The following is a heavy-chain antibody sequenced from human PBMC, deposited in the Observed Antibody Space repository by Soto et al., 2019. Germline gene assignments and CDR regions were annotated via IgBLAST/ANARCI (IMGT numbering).Heavy chain of an antibody. CDR1: GGSISSGGYY. Sequence: SETLSLTCTVSGGSISSGGYYWSWIRQHPGKGLEWIGYIYYSGSTYYNPSLKSRVTISVDTSKNQFSLKLSSVTAADTAVYYCAILRRYSYGYGAFDIWGQGTMVTVSS. CDR2: IYYSGST. J-gene: IGHJ3*02. D-gene: IGHD5-18*01. V-gene: IGHV4-31*03. CDR3: AILRRYSYGYGAFDI.